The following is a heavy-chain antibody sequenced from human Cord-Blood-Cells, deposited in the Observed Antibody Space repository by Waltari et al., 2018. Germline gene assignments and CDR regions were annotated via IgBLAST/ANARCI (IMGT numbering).Heavy chain of an antibody. CDR1: SPTFSTYA. CDR3: AREAPGSGSSYFDY. V-gene: IGHV1-69*01. Sequence: QVKLVQSGAAVKKHGFSVTVSCKALSPTFSTYAISWLRHAHGQGLEWMGGIIPIFGTANYAQKFQGRVTITADESTSTAYMELSSLRSEDTAVYYCAREAPGSGSSYFDYWGQGTLVTVSS. CDR2: IIPIFGTA. J-gene: IGHJ4*02.